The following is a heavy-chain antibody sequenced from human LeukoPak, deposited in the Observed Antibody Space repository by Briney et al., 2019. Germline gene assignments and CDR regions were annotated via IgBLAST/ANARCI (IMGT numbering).Heavy chain of an antibody. V-gene: IGHV4-30-2*01. CDR2: IYHSGST. D-gene: IGHD2-2*01. Sequence: SETLSLTCTVSGGSISSGGYYWSWIRQPPGKGLEWIGYIYHSGSTYYNPSLKSRVTISVDRSKNQFSLKLSSVTAADTAVYYCAKVGSPPWLLLGNAFDIWGQGTMVTVSS. CDR1: GGSISSGGYY. CDR3: AKVGSPPWLLLGNAFDI. J-gene: IGHJ3*02.